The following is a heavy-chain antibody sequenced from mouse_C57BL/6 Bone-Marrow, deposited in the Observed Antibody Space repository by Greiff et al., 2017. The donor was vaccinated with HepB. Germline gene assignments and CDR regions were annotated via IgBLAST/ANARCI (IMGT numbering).Heavy chain of an antibody. CDR1: GYTFTSYW. CDR2: IDPSDSYN. V-gene: IGHV1-50*01. Sequence: QVQLQQPGAELVQPGASVKLSCKASGYTFTSYWMQWVKPRPGQGLEWIGEIDPSDSYNNYNQKFKGKATLTVDTSSSTAYMQLSSLTSEDSAVYYCARGCYYFDYWGQGTTLTVSS. CDR3: ARGCYYFDY. J-gene: IGHJ2*01.